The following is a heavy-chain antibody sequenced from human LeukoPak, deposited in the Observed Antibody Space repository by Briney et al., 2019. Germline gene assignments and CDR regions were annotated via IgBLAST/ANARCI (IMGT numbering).Heavy chain of an antibody. D-gene: IGHD3-10*01. Sequence: PGGSLRLSCAASGFTFSSYEMNWVRQAPGKGLEWVSYISSSGSTIYYADSVKGRFTISRDNAKNSLYLQMNSLRAEDTAVYYCARDWGREFFDHWGQGTLVTVSS. J-gene: IGHJ4*02. CDR3: ARDWGREFFDH. CDR1: GFTFSSYE. CDR2: ISSSGSTI. V-gene: IGHV3-48*03.